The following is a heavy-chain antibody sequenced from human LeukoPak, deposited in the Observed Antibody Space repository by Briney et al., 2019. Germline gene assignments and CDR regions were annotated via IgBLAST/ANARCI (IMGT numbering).Heavy chain of an antibody. CDR1: GLTFSIHG. D-gene: IGHD5-24*01. CDR2: ISPGADIT. CDR3: AKDCGWLHFCS. Sequence: GGSLRLSCAASGLTFSIHGMNWVRQAPGKGLEWVSGISPGADITYYAESVKGRFTISRDNSKNTLYLQINTLRAEDTAIYYCAKDCGWLHFCSWGQGTLVTVSS. V-gene: IGHV3-23*01. J-gene: IGHJ5*02.